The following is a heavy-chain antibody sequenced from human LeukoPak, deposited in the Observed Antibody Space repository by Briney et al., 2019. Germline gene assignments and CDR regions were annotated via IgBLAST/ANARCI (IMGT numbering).Heavy chain of an antibody. CDR2: IIPLFGTA. CDR3: ARAGYYDSSGYSILYYYYYMDV. CDR1: GGTFSSYA. J-gene: IGHJ6*03. D-gene: IGHD3-22*01. V-gene: IGHV1-69*05. Sequence: SEKVACKASGGTFSSYAISWVRQAPGQGLEWMGGIIPLFGTANYAQKFQGRVTITTDESTSTAYMELSSLRSEDTAVYYCARAGYYDSSGYSILYYYYYMDVWGKGTTVTVSS.